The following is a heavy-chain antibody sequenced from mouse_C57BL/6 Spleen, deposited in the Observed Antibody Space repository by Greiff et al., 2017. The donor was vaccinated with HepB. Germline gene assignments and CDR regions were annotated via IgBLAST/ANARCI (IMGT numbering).Heavy chain of an antibody. V-gene: IGHV14-2*01. J-gene: IGHJ1*03. Sequence: VQLQQSGAELVKPGASVKLSCTASGFNIKDYYMHWVKQRTEQGLEWIGRIDPEDGETKYAPNFQGKATITADTSSNTAYLQLSSLTSEDTAVYYCATIYGSSHWYVDVWGTGTTVTVSS. CDR1: GFNIKDYY. CDR2: IDPEDGET. CDR3: ATIYGSSHWYVDV. D-gene: IGHD1-1*01.